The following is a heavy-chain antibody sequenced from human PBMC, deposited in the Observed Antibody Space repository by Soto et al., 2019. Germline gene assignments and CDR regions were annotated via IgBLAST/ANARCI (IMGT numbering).Heavy chain of an antibody. D-gene: IGHD2-15*01. Sequence: ASVKVSCKASGYTFTSYAMHWVRQAPGQRLEWMGWINAGNGNTKYSQKFQGRVTITRDTSASTAYMELSSLRSEDTAVYYCVIGEDCSGGSCYSEYYWFDPWGQGTLVTVSS. CDR1: GYTFTSYA. V-gene: IGHV1-3*01. J-gene: IGHJ5*02. CDR3: VIGEDCSGGSCYSEYYWFDP. CDR2: INAGNGNT.